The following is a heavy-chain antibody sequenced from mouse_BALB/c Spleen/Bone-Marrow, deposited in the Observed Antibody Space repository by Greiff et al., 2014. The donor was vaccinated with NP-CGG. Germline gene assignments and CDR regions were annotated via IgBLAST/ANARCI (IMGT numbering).Heavy chain of an antibody. CDR3: ARKYYGSSYVWYFDV. Sequence: VQLQQSGAELVKPGASVKLSCKASGYTFTSYWMRWVKQRPGQGLEWIGEINPSNGRINYNEKFKSKATLTVDKSSSTAYMQLSSLTSEDSAVYYCARKYYGSSYVWYFDVWGAGTTVTVSS. V-gene: IGHV1S81*02. CDR2: INPSNGRI. J-gene: IGHJ1*01. CDR1: GYTFTSYW. D-gene: IGHD1-1*01.